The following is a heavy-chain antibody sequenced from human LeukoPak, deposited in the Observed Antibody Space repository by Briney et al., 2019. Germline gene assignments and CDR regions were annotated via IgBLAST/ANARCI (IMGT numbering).Heavy chain of an antibody. V-gene: IGHV3-23*01. CDR3: AKGVRYCSSTSCYRLGY. J-gene: IGHJ4*02. CDR1: GFTFSSYA. CDR2: ISGSGGST. D-gene: IGHD2-2*01. Sequence: GGSLRLSCAASGFTFSSYAMSWVRQAPGKGLEWVSAISGSGGSTYYADSVKGRFTISRDNSKNTLYLQMNSLRAKDTAVYYCAKGVRYCSSTSCYRLGYWGQGTLVTVSS.